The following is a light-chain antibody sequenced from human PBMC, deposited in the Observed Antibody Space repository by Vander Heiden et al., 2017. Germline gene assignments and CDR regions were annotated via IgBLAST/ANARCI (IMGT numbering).Light chain of an antibody. CDR3: QQKDNLPLT. V-gene: IGKV1-33*01. Sequence: DIQMTQSPSSLSASVGDRVTITCQASQDISNYLNWYQQKPGKAPKLLIYDASNLETGVPSRFSGSGSGTDFTFTISSLQPEDIATYYCQQKDNLPLTCGGGTKVEIK. J-gene: IGKJ4*01. CDR2: DAS. CDR1: QDISNY.